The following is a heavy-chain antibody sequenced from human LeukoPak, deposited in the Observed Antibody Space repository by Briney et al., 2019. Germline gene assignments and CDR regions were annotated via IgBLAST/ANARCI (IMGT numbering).Heavy chain of an antibody. V-gene: IGHV3-30*04. Sequence: GGSLRLSCAASGFTFSSYAMHWVRQAPGKGLEWVAVISYDGSNKYYADSVKGRFTISRDNSKNTLYLQMNSLRAEDTAVYHCARARYCSGGSCPNEYFQHWGQGTLVTVSS. D-gene: IGHD2-15*01. J-gene: IGHJ1*01. CDR3: ARARYCSGGSCPNEYFQH. CDR2: ISYDGSNK. CDR1: GFTFSSYA.